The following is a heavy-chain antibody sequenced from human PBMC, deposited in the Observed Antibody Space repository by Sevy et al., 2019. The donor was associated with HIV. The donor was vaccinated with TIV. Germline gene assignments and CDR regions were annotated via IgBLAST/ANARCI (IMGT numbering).Heavy chain of an antibody. D-gene: IGHD6-19*01. J-gene: IGHJ4*02. CDR1: GFTFNNYA. Sequence: GGSLRLSCAASGFTFNNYAMTWVRQAPGKGLEWVSAVSGGGDTTYYADSVKGRFTISRDNSKNTLYLQMNSLRAEDTALYYCAKDIDSSGYYYFDYWGQGTLVTVSS. CDR3: AKDIDSSGYYYFDY. CDR2: VSGGGDTT. V-gene: IGHV3-23*01.